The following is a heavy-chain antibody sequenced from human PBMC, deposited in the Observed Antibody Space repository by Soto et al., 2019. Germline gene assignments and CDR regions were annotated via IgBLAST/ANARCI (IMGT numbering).Heavy chain of an antibody. D-gene: IGHD1-26*01. Sequence: EMQLVESGGGLVQPGRSLRLSCAASGFTFDDYAMYWVRQAPGKGLEWVSGISWNSNTIDYADSVKGRFTISRDNAKNSLYLQMNSLRVEDTALYYCASMGAGNAFDIWGQGTMVTVSS. J-gene: IGHJ3*02. CDR1: GFTFDDYA. CDR3: ASMGAGNAFDI. V-gene: IGHV3-9*01. CDR2: ISWNSNTI.